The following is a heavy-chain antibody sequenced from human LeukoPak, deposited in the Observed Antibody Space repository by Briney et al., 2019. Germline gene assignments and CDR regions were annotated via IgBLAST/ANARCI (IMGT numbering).Heavy chain of an antibody. CDR3: ARGSPAAAGSLDY. Sequence: SQTLSLTCAVYGESFSGFYWSRIRQPPGRGLEWIGEINHSGATNCNPSLKSRVTISVDTSKNQFSLKLSSITAADTAVYYCARGSPAAAGSLDYWGQGNLVTASS. CDR2: INHSGAT. J-gene: IGHJ4*02. V-gene: IGHV4-34*01. D-gene: IGHD6-13*01. CDR1: GESFSGFY.